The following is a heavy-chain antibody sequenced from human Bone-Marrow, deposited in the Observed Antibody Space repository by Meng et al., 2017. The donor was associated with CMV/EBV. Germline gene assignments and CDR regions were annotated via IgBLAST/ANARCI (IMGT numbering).Heavy chain of an antibody. Sequence: CVASGFTFSRNWMSWVRQAPGKGLEWVAMIKPDGNEKYYVDYVKSQFTISRDNAKNSLYLQMNSLRAEDTAVYYCVKDWGDIQAGGDCWGQGTLVTVSS. J-gene: IGHJ4*02. CDR1: GFTFSRNW. V-gene: IGHV3-7*04. D-gene: IGHD3-16*01. CDR2: IKPDGNEK. CDR3: VKDWGDIQAGGDC.